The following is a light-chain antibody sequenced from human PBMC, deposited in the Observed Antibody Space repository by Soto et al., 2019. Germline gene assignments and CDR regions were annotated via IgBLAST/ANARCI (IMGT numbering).Light chain of an antibody. CDR2: SNN. CDR1: SSNIGAGYD. Sequence: QSALTQPPSVSGAPGQRVTISCTGSSSNIGAGYDVHWYQQLPRTAPKLLIYSNNNRPSGVPDRFSGSRSGTSASLAISGLRSEDEADYYCAAWDARLSGYVFGTGTKLTVL. V-gene: IGLV1-40*01. J-gene: IGLJ1*01. CDR3: AAWDARLSGYV.